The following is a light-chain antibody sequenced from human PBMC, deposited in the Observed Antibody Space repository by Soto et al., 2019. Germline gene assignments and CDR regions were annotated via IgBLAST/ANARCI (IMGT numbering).Light chain of an antibody. CDR1: QSISRG. Sequence: DIQMTQSPSTLSASVGDRATITCRASQSISRGLAWYQQKSGKAPKLLIYDASCLESGVPSRFSGSGSGTEFTLTISSLQPDDFATYYCQQYNTYSRAFGQGTKVEIK. CDR2: DAS. J-gene: IGKJ1*01. V-gene: IGKV1-5*01. CDR3: QQYNTYSRA.